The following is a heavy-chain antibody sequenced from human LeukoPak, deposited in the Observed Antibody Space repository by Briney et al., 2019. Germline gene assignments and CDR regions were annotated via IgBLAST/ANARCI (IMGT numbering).Heavy chain of an antibody. CDR1: GYTFTSYG. V-gene: IGHV1-18*01. CDR2: ISAYNGST. Sequence: GASVKVSCKASGYTFTSYGISWVRQAPGQGLEWMGWISAYNGSTNHAQKLQGRVTMTTDTSTSTAYMELRSLRSDDTAVYYCARDEATAGGINFDYWGQGTLVTVSS. J-gene: IGHJ4*02. CDR3: ARDEATAGGINFDY. D-gene: IGHD6-13*01.